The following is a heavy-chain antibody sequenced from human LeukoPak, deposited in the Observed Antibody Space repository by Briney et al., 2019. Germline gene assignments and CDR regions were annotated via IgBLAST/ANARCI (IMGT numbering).Heavy chain of an antibody. CDR1: VGSVISRSYY. CDR2: LYYSGST. CDR3: ATHSGDPDDY. V-gene: IGHV4-39*01. D-gene: IGHD7-27*01. J-gene: IGHJ4*02. Sequence: ASETLSLTCTVSVGSVISRSYYWDWIRQPLGKGLEWIGNLYYSGSTYYNPSIKSRVAISMDTSKNQFSLTLSSVAAADTAVYYCATHSGDPDDYWGQGTLVTVSS.